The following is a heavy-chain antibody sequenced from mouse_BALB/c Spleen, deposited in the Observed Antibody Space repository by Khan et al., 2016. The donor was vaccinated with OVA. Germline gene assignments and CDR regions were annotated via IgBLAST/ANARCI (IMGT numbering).Heavy chain of an antibody. CDR1: GYTFTDYA. J-gene: IGHJ3*01. D-gene: IGHD2-2*01. Sequence: VQLQQSGPELVKPGVSVKLSCKGSGYTFTDYALHWVKHSHAKSLEWIGIISTYSGNSNYNQRFQGKATMTVGKSYSTAYMDLARLTSENSAISYCAREEGNDGAFADWGQGTLVTVSA. CDR2: ISTYSGNS. V-gene: IGHV1S137*01. CDR3: AREEGNDGAFAD.